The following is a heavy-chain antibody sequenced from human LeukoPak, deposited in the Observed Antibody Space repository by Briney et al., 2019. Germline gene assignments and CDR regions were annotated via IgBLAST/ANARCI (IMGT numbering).Heavy chain of an antibody. Sequence: ASVKVSCKASGYTFTSYDINWDRQATGQRLEWMGWMNPNSGNTGYAQKFQGRVTMTSNTSISTAYMELRSLRSEDTAVYYCARGRYCTGGVCSMYNWFDPWGQGTLVTVSS. J-gene: IGHJ5*02. D-gene: IGHD2-8*02. CDR1: GYTFTSYD. CDR3: ARGRYCTGGVCSMYNWFDP. CDR2: MNPNSGNT. V-gene: IGHV1-8*01.